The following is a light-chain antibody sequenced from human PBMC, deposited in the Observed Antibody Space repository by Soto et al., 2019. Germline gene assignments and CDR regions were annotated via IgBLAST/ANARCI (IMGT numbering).Light chain of an antibody. Sequence: EIVMTQSPATLSVSPGERATLSCRASQSVTSNLAWYQQDPGQAPRLLIYDASTRVTDIPARFSGSGSGTEFTLTISSLQSEDSAIYYGQQYNDWPPTFGQGTKVDIK. CDR3: QQYNDWPPT. V-gene: IGKV3-15*01. J-gene: IGKJ1*01. CDR1: QSVTSN. CDR2: DAS.